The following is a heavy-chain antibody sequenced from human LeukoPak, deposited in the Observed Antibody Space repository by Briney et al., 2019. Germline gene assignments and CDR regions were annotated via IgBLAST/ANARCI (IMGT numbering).Heavy chain of an antibody. CDR3: AKGRAGGYPLAPSDI. J-gene: IGHJ3*02. V-gene: IGHV3-15*01. D-gene: IGHD5-12*01. CDR2: IKSKTDGGTT. CDR1: GFTFSNAW. Sequence: KPGGSLRLSCAASGFTFSNAWMSWVRQAPGKGLEWVGRIKSKTDGGTTDYAAPVKGRFTISRDDSKNTLYLQMNSLRAEDTAVYYCAKGRAGGYPLAPSDIWGQGTMVAVSS.